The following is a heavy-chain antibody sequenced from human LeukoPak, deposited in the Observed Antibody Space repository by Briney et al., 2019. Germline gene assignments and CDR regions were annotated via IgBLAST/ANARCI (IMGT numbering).Heavy chain of an antibody. CDR1: GFTFSGSA. CDR2: IRSKASSYAT. J-gene: IGHJ4*02. V-gene: IGHV3-73*01. Sequence: PGGSLRLSCAASGFTFSGSAMHWVRQASGKGLEWVGRIRSKASSYATAYAASVKGRFTISRDDSKNTAYLQMNSLKTEDTAVYYCTRHGDILTDPFDYWGQGTLVTVSS. D-gene: IGHD3-9*01. CDR3: TRHGDILTDPFDY.